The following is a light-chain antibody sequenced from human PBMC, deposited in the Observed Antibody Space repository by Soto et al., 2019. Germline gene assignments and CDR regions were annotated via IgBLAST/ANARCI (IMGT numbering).Light chain of an antibody. J-gene: IGLJ1*01. CDR2: DVS. V-gene: IGLV2-14*01. Sequence: QSALTQPASVSESQGQSITISCTGTSSDVGGYNYVSWYQQHPGKAPKLMIYDVSNRPSGVSNRFSGSKSGNTASLTISGLQAEDEADYYCSSYTSSSTPYVFGTGTKVTVL. CDR3: SSYTSSSTPYV. CDR1: SSDVGGYNY.